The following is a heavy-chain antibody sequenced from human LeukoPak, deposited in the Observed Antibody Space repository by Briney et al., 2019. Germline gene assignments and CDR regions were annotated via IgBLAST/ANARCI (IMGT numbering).Heavy chain of an antibody. V-gene: IGHV3-48*01. Sequence: PGGSLRLSCAASGFTFTIFGLNWVRQAPGKGPEWVSYIDARSGITYYADSVQGRFTISRDNAKESVFLQMNSLRAEDTAVYYCARDSGGYSYGKEFDYWGQGTLVTVSS. CDR2: IDARSGIT. CDR1: GFTFTIFG. D-gene: IGHD5-18*01. CDR3: ARDSGGYSYGKEFDY. J-gene: IGHJ4*02.